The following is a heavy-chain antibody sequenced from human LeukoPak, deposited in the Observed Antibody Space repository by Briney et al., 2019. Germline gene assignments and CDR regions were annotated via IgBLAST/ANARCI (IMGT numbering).Heavy chain of an antibody. CDR3: ARAWEAMATGYGMDV. Sequence: SETLSLTCTVSGGSISSSSYYWGWIRQPPGKGLEWIGSIYYSGSTYYNPSLKSRVTISVDTSKNQFSLKLSSVTAADTAVYYCARAWEAMATGYGMDVWGQGTTVTVSS. J-gene: IGHJ6*02. D-gene: IGHD5-18*01. V-gene: IGHV4-39*07. CDR2: IYYSGST. CDR1: GGSISSSSYY.